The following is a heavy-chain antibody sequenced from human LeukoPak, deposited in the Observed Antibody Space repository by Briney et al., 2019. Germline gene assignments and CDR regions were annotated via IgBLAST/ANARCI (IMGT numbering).Heavy chain of an antibody. J-gene: IGHJ4*02. D-gene: IGHD2-21*02. CDR3: VSDDCYSPYDY. CDR2: IFIDDNI. CDR1: GVTVSSKY. Sequence: GGSLRLSCAASGVTVSSKYMSWVRQAPGKGLEWVSLIFIDDNISYADSVRGRFTISRDNLKNTLYLQMNSLRVEDTAVYYCVSDDCYSPYDYWGQGTLVTVSS. V-gene: IGHV3-53*01.